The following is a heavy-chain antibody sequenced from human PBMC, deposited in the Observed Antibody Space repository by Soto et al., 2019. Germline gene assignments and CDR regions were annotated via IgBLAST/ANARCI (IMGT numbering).Heavy chain of an antibody. V-gene: IGHV3-23*01. D-gene: IGHD4-17*01. CDR2: IRGSGADT. Sequence: PGGSLRLSCAASGFTFSSYGMTLGRQAPGKGLEYVSSIRGSGADTFYADSVKGRFTISRDNSKNTLYLQLNSLRAEDTAIYFCARDPNGDYTGAFDSWGQGFLVTVSS. J-gene: IGHJ4*02. CDR3: ARDPNGDYTGAFDS. CDR1: GFTFSSYG.